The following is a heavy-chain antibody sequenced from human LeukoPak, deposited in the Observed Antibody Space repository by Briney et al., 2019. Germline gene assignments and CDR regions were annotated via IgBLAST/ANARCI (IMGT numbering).Heavy chain of an antibody. Sequence: GESLKISCKGSGYSFTSYWIGWVRQMPGKGLEWMGIIYPDDSDTRYRPSFQGQVTISADKSISTAYLQWSSLKASDTAMYYCARQLDCGGDCYSDYWGQGTLITVSS. J-gene: IGHJ4*02. V-gene: IGHV5-51*01. CDR3: ARQLDCGGDCYSDY. CDR2: IYPDDSDT. CDR1: GYSFTSYW. D-gene: IGHD2-21*02.